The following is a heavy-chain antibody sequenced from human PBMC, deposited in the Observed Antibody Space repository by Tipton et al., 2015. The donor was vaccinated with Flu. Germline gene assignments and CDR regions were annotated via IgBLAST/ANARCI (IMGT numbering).Heavy chain of an antibody. J-gene: IGHJ4*02. CDR1: GFTFNRYA. V-gene: IGHV4-38-2*02. Sequence: GSLRLSCAASGFTFNRYAMSWVRQAPGKGLEWIGNIFHTGSTYHNPSLKSRVTISINTSKNQFSLKVFSVTAADTAVYYCARDKGSPSGYDYWGQGALVTVSS. D-gene: IGHD3-3*01. CDR3: ARDKGSPSGYDY. CDR2: IFHTGST.